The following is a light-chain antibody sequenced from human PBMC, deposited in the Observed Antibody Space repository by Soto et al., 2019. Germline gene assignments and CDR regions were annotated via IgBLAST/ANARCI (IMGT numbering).Light chain of an antibody. CDR3: QQDGSSPYT. J-gene: IGKJ2*01. CDR1: QIVSSSY. V-gene: IGKV3-20*01. Sequence: EMVLTQSPGTLSLSPGERATLSCRAIQIVSSSYLAWYQQKPGQAPRLLIYGASSRATGIPDRFSGSGSGTDFTLNISRLEPEDFAVYYCQQDGSSPYTFCQGTKLEIK. CDR2: GAS.